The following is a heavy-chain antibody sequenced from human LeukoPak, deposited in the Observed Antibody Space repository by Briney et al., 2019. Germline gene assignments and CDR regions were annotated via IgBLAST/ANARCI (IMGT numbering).Heavy chain of an antibody. V-gene: IGHV3-21*01. J-gene: IGHJ5*02. CDR3: AREVHYYEEIRFDP. D-gene: IGHD3-22*01. Sequence: PGGSLRLSCAASGFTFSSYSMNWVRQAPGKGLEWVSSISSSSSYIYYADSVKGRFTISRDNAKNSLYLQMNSLRAEDTAVYYCAREVHYYEEIRFDPWGQGTLVTVSS. CDR2: ISSSSSYI. CDR1: GFTFSSYS.